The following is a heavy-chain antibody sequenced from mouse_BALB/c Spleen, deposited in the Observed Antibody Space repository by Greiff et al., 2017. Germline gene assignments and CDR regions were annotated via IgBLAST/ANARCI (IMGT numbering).Heavy chain of an antibody. Sequence: VQLQQSGAELARPGASVKLSCKASGYTFTSYWMQWVKQRPGQGLEWIGAIYPGDGDTRYTQKFKGKATLTADKSSSTAYMQLSSLASEDSAVYYCAREGAYYYGSGGVMDYWGQGTSVTVSS. CDR2: IYPGDGDT. CDR3: AREGAYYYGSGGVMDY. J-gene: IGHJ4*01. D-gene: IGHD1-1*01. V-gene: IGHV1-87*01. CDR1: GYTFTSYW.